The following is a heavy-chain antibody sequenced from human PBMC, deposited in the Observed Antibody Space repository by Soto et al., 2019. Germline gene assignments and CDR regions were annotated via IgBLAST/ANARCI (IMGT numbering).Heavy chain of an antibody. J-gene: IGHJ4*02. CDR1: GLTFSNYA. V-gene: IGHV3-23*01. CDR2: MSGSSSTT. D-gene: IGHD1-7*01. Sequence: GSLRLSCATSGLTFSNYAMSWVRQAPGGGLEWVSPMSGSSSTTYYADSVRGRFTISRDRSKNTLYLQMSSLRAEDTALYYCAKNQERELPRVIDFWGQGTLVTVSS. CDR3: AKNQERELPRVIDF.